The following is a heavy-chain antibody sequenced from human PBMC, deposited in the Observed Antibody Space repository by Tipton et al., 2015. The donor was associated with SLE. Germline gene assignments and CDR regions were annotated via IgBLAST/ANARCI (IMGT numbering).Heavy chain of an antibody. V-gene: IGHV4-59*04. D-gene: IGHD1-26*01. Sequence: TLSLTCTVSGGSISNYYWAWIRQPPGKGLEWIASIYYTGSSYYKPSLKSRVTISVDTSMNQFYLRLDSVTAADTAVYYCARDPGFSRSGANAFDIWGQGKMVTLSS. J-gene: IGHJ3*02. CDR2: IYYTGSS. CDR3: ARDPGFSRSGANAFDI. CDR1: GGSISNYY.